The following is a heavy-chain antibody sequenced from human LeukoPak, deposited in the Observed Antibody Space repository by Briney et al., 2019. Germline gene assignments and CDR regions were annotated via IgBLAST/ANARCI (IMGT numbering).Heavy chain of an antibody. Sequence: GGSLRLSCAASGFTFSSYAMSWVRQAPGKGLEWVSAIGAKGTSTYYADSVKGRFTISRDNSKNTLYLQMNSLTAEDTAVYYCARDRGYQMVDPWGQGTLVTVSS. CDR2: IGAKGTST. D-gene: IGHD5-12*01. J-gene: IGHJ5*02. CDR1: GFTFSSYA. CDR3: ARDRGYQMVDP. V-gene: IGHV3-23*01.